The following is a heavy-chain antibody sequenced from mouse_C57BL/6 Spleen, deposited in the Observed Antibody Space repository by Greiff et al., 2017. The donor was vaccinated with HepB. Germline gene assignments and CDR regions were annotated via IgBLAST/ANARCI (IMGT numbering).Heavy chain of an antibody. V-gene: IGHV5-12*01. Sequence: EVMLVESGGGLVQPGGSLKLSCAASGFTFSDYYMYWVRQTPEKRLEWVAYISNGGGSTYYPDTVKGRFTISRDNAKNPLYLQMSRLKSEDTAMYYCARQQGYYGSKSPFAYWGQGTLVTVSA. CDR3: ARQQGYYGSKSPFAY. D-gene: IGHD1-1*01. CDR2: ISNGGGST. J-gene: IGHJ3*01. CDR1: GFTFSDYY.